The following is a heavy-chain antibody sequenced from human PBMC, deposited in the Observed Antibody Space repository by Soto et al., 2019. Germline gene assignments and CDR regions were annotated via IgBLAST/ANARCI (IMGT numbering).Heavy chain of an antibody. CDR1: GFIFGSYA. CDR2: ISYGGGDT. V-gene: IGHV3-30*18. D-gene: IGHD2-21*01. J-gene: IGHJ6*02. Sequence: QVQLVESGGGVVQPGRSLRLSCAASGFIFGSYAMHWVRQAPGKGLEWVSLISYGGGDTHYADSVKGRFTISRDNSKNPLYLQMNSLRAEDTAVYYCAKDRGDGIVVHYYGMDVWGQGTTVTVS. CDR3: AKDRGDGIVVHYYGMDV.